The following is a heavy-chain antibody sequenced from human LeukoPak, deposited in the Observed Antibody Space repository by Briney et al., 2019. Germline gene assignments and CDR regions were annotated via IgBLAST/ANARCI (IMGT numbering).Heavy chain of an antibody. V-gene: IGHV3-9*01. J-gene: IGHJ3*02. CDR3: ARSIDSRAPIDI. CDR1: GFTFDDYA. D-gene: IGHD3-22*01. CDR2: ISWNSGSI. Sequence: PGRSLRLSCAASGFTFDDYAMHWVRQAPGKGLEWASGISWNSGSIGYADSVKGRFTISRDNSKNTLYLQMNSLRAGDTAVYYCARSIDSRAPIDIWGQGTMVTVSS.